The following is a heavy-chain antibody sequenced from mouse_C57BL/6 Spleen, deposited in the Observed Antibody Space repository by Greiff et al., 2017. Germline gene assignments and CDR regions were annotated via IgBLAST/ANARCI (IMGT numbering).Heavy chain of an antibody. V-gene: IGHV14-1*01. CDR1: GFNIKDYY. CDR2: IDPEDGDT. J-gene: IGHJ2*01. D-gene: IGHD2-1*01. Sequence: VHVKQSGAELVRPGASVKLSCTASGFNIKDYYMHWVKQRPEQGLEWIGRIDPEDGDTEYAPKFQGKATMTADTSSNTAYLQLSSLTSEDTAVYYCTTWGYYGNYVFDYWGQGTTLTVSS. CDR3: TTWGYYGNYVFDY.